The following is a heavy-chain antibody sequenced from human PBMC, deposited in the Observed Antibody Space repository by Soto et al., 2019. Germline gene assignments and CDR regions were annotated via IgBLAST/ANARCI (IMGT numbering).Heavy chain of an antibody. CDR1: GFTFSTYG. CDR2: ISYDGNNK. Sequence: QVQLVECGGGVVQPGMSLRRSCAASGFTFSTYGMHWVRQAPGKGLEWVAVISYDGNNKYYADSVKGRFTISRDNSKNTLYLQMSSLRAEDTAVYYCAKSVYNWNDGFFDYWGQGTLVTVSS. V-gene: IGHV3-30*18. CDR3: AKSVYNWNDGFFDY. D-gene: IGHD1-1*01. J-gene: IGHJ4*02.